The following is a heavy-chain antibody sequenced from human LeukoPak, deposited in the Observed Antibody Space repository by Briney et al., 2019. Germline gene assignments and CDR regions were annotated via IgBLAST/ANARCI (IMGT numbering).Heavy chain of an antibody. V-gene: IGHV3-74*01. CDR1: GFTFSNHW. D-gene: IGHD5-18*01. CDR2: INSDGSNT. J-gene: IGHJ4*02. CDR3: TSDTVNTAVGTDY. Sequence: PGGSLRLSCAASGFTFSNHWMHWVREPPGKGLVWVSRINSDGSNTAYADSVKGRFTIYRDNAKNTLFLQMNSLRAEDTAVYYCTSDTVNTAVGTDYWGQGTLVTVSS.